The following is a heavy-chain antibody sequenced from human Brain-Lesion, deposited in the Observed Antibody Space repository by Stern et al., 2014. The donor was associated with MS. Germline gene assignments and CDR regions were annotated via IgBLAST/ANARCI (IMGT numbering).Heavy chain of an antibody. Sequence: LQLQESGPGLVKPSQTLSLSCTVSGGSISSGGYYWSWIRQPAGKGLEWIGRIFNSGSTSYNPSLKSRVTISIDTSKNHFSLRLNSMTAADTAVYYCARGRVVPGFQYYATDVWGQGTTVIVSS. V-gene: IGHV4-61*02. CDR2: IFNSGST. CDR1: GGSISSGGYY. CDR3: ARGRVVPGFQYYATDV. J-gene: IGHJ6*02. D-gene: IGHD2-2*01.